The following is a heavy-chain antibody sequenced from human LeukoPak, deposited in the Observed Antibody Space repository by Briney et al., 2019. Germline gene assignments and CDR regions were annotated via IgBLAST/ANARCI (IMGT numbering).Heavy chain of an antibody. Sequence: ASVKGSCKASGYTFTGYYMHWVRQAPGQGLEWVGWINPNRDGTDYAQKFQGRVTMTRDTSISTAYRELSRLRSDDTAVYYCATVGATYYFDYWGQGTLVTVSS. CDR1: GYTFTGYY. D-gene: IGHD1-26*01. V-gene: IGHV1-2*02. J-gene: IGHJ4*02. CDR3: ATVGATYYFDY. CDR2: INPNRDGT.